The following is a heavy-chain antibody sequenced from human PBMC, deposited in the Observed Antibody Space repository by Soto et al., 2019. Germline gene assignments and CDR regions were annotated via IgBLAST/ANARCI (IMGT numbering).Heavy chain of an antibody. J-gene: IGHJ4*02. V-gene: IGHV1-18*01. CDR1: GYTFTNYG. CDR2: ITTYNGNT. CDR3: ATFLQLRPLGY. Sequence: GASVKVSCKTSGYTFTNYGISWVRQAPGQGLEFMGWITTYNGNTNYAQKFQDRVTMTRDTSTSTAYMELRSLRSDDTAMYYCATFLQLRPLGYWGQGTLVTSPQ. D-gene: IGHD1-1*01.